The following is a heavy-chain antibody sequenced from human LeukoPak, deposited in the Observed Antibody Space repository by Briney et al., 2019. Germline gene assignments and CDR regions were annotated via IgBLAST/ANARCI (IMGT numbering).Heavy chain of an antibody. D-gene: IGHD6-13*01. CDR2: IYQSGST. J-gene: IGHJ4*02. V-gene: IGHV4-30-2*01. CDR3: AGVGSSSWYYFDY. Sequence: SQTLSLTCAVSGGYISSGGYSWSWIRQPPGKVLEWSGYIYQSGSTYYNPSLKSRVTISVDRSKNQFYLKLRSVTAADTAVYYCAGVGSSSWYYFDYWGPETLVTVSS. CDR1: GGYISSGGYS.